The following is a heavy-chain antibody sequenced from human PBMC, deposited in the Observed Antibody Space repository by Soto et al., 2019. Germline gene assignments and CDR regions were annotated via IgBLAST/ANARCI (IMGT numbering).Heavy chain of an antibody. Sequence: GGSLRLSCTASGFTFGDYAMSWFRQALGKGLEWVGFIRSKAYGGTTEYAASVKGRFTISRDDSKSIAYLQMNSLKTEDTAVYYCTRDCTNGVCPSPVAFDIWGQGTMVTVSS. D-gene: IGHD2-8*01. J-gene: IGHJ3*02. CDR3: TRDCTNGVCPSPVAFDI. CDR1: GFTFGDYA. CDR2: IRSKAYGGTT. V-gene: IGHV3-49*03.